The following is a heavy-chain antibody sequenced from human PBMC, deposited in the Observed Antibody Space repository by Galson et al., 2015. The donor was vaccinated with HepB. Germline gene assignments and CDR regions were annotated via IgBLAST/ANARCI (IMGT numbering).Heavy chain of an antibody. V-gene: IGHV5-10-1*01. CDR1: GCTFTAFW. CDR3: ARGSCSRPTCYTKSHDAFDI. D-gene: IGHD2-2*02. J-gene: IGHJ3*02. CDR2: IEPSDSYT. Sequence: QSGAEVIKPGESLRISCKASGCTFTAFWITWVRQIPGKGLDWMGRIEPSDSYTDYRPSFRGHVTFSADKSITTAYLQLRSLAAADTAVYYCARGSCSRPTCYTKSHDAFDIWGQGTMVTVSS.